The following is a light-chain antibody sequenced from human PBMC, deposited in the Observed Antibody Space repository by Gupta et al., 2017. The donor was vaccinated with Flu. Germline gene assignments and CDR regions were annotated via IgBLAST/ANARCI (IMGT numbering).Light chain of an antibody. J-gene: IGKJ1*01. CDR1: RSVLYNSNNKNY. Sequence: DIVMTQSPDSLAVSLGERATINCRSSRSVLYNSNNKNYLAWYQQKPGQPPKLLIYWASTREAGVPDRFSDSGSGTDFTLTISSLQAEDVAVYYCQQYYSTASWTFGQGTKVEIK. CDR2: WAS. CDR3: QQYYSTASWT. V-gene: IGKV4-1*01.